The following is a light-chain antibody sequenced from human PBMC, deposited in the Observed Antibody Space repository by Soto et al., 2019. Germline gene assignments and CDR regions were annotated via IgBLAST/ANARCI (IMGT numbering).Light chain of an antibody. Sequence: QSALTQPASVSGSPGQSITISCTGTSSDIGGYNYVSWYQQHPGKAPKLMIYEVSNRPSGVSNRFSGSKSGNTASLTISGLQDEEEADYYCSSYTSGSTVVFGGGTKLTVL. CDR1: SSDIGGYNY. V-gene: IGLV2-14*01. J-gene: IGLJ2*01. CDR2: EVS. CDR3: SSYTSGSTVV.